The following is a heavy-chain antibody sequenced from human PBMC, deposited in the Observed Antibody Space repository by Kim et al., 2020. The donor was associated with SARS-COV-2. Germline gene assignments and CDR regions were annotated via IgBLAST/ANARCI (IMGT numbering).Heavy chain of an antibody. D-gene: IGHD3-22*01. Sequence: GESLKISCKASGYSFTTYWIGWVRQMPGKGLEWMGIIYPGDSDTRYSPSFQGQVTISADKSISTAYLQWTSLKASDTAMYYCARRPYYDSYGFTQLVDYWGQGTLVTVSS. CDR1: GYSFTTYW. J-gene: IGHJ4*02. CDR3: ARRPYYDSYGFTQLVDY. CDR2: IYPGDSDT. V-gene: IGHV5-51*01.